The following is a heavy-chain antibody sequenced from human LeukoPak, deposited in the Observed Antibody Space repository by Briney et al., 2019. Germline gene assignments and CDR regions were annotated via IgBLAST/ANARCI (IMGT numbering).Heavy chain of an antibody. D-gene: IGHD3-3*01. J-gene: IGHJ3*01. CDR2: IKPDGSEK. CDR3: ATGDFWSGDYTDAFDV. Sequence: GGSLRLSCAASGFSFSNYWMSWVRQAPGKGLEWVANIKPDGSEKYYVDSVKGRFSISRDNVRNALYLQMNSLRVGDTALHYCATGDFWSGDYTDAFDVWGQGTMVTVSS. V-gene: IGHV3-7*01. CDR1: GFSFSNYW.